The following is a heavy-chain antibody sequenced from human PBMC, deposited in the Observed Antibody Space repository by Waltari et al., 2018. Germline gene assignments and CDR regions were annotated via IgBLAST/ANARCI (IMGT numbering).Heavy chain of an antibody. J-gene: IGHJ5*02. D-gene: IGHD6-13*01. Sequence: QVQLQESGPGLVKPSETLSLPCAVSGSSISSGYYWGWIRQPPGKGLEWIGSSYHSGRTYYNPSLKSRVTISVDTSKNQFSLKLSSVTAADTAVYYCARLRGSSSWVWENWFDPWGQGTLVTVSS. V-gene: IGHV4-38-2*01. CDR3: ARLRGSSSWVWENWFDP. CDR2: SYHSGRT. CDR1: GSSISSGYY.